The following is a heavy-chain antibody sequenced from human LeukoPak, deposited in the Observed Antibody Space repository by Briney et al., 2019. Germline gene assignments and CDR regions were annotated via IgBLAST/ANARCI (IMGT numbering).Heavy chain of an antibody. CDR2: ISWNSGSI. V-gene: IGHV3-9*03. J-gene: IGHJ4*02. D-gene: IGHD3-22*01. Sequence: GRSLRLSCAASGFTFDDYAMHWVRQAPGKGLEWVSGISWNSGSIGYADSVKGRFTISRDNAKNSLYLQMNSLRAEDMALYYCAKAYDRSGYDLEYWGQGTLVTVSS. CDR1: GFTFDDYA. CDR3: AKAYDRSGYDLEY.